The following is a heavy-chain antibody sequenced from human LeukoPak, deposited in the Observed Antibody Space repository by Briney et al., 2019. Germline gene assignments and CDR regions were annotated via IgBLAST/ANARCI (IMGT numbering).Heavy chain of an antibody. CDR3: AKDIAAAGNFDY. CDR2: ISWNSGSI. Sequence: LSLTCTVSDDSISDYYRGWIRQAPGKGLEWVSGISWNSGSIGYADSVKGRFTISRDNAKNSLYLQMNSLRAEDTALYYCAKDIAAAGNFDYWGRGTLVTVSS. V-gene: IGHV3-9*01. D-gene: IGHD6-13*01. J-gene: IGHJ4*02. CDR1: DDSISDYY.